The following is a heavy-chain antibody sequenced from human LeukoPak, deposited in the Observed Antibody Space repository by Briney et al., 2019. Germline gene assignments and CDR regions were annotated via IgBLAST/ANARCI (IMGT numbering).Heavy chain of an antibody. Sequence: SQTLSLTCTVSGGSISSGDYYWSWIRQPPGKGLEWIGYIYYSGSTFYNPSLKSRVTISVDTSKNQFSLKLSSVTAADTAVYYCARLVVDKGTDWFDPWGQGTLVTVSS. CDR3: ARLVVDKGTDWFDP. CDR2: IYYSGST. D-gene: IGHD3-22*01. J-gene: IGHJ5*02. V-gene: IGHV4-30-4*01. CDR1: GGSISSGDYY.